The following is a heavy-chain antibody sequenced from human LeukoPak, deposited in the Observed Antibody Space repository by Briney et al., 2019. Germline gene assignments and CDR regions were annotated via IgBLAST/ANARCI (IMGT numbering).Heavy chain of an antibody. V-gene: IGHV4-31*03. Sequence: SETLSLTCTVSGGSISSGGYYWSWIRQHPGKGLEWIGYIYYSVSTYYNPSLKSRVTISVDTSKNQFSLKLSSVTAADTAVYYCAREGYSSIEDWGQGTLVTVSS. CDR2: IYYSVST. CDR1: GGSISSGGYY. J-gene: IGHJ4*02. D-gene: IGHD6-13*01. CDR3: AREGYSSIED.